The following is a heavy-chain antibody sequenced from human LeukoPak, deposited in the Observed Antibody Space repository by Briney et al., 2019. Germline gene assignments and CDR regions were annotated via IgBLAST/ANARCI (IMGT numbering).Heavy chain of an antibody. J-gene: IGHJ4*02. CDR1: GFTFSNYE. Sequence: GGSLRLSCAPSGFTFSNYEMNWVRQAPGKGLEWVSYIRSSGSSIYYADSVKGRFTISRDNAKNPLYLQMNSLRAENPALYYCVLYLGGWGSHFTGPGRYWGQGTLVTVSS. V-gene: IGHV3-48*03. CDR2: IRSSGSSI. D-gene: IGHD3-16*01. CDR3: VLYLGGWGSHFTGPGRY.